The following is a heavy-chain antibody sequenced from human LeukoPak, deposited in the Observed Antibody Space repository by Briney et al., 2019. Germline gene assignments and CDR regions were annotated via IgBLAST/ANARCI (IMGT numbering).Heavy chain of an antibody. V-gene: IGHV4-59*01. D-gene: IGHD2-15*01. CDR2: IYYSGST. J-gene: IGHJ4*02. CDR3: ARVGVLGSGLYGGLDY. Sequence: SGTLSFTCTVSGVSISSYYWSWIRQPPGKGLEWIGYIYYSGSTNYNPSLKSRVTISVDTSKNQFSLKLSSVTAADTAVYYCARVGVLGSGLYGGLDYWGQGTLVTVSS. CDR1: GVSISSYY.